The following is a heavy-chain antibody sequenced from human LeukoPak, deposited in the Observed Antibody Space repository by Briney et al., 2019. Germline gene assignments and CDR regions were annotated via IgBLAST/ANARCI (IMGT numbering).Heavy chain of an antibody. V-gene: IGHV3-66*01. J-gene: IGHJ6*02. CDR3: ANSRLYYYYGMDV. CDR1: GFTVSSNY. Sequence: GSLRLSCAASGFTVSSNYMSWVRQAPGKGLEWVSVIYSGGSIYYADSVKGRFTISRDNSKNTLYLQMNSLRAEDTAVYYCANSRLYYYYGMDVWGQGTTVTVSS. CDR2: IYSGGSI.